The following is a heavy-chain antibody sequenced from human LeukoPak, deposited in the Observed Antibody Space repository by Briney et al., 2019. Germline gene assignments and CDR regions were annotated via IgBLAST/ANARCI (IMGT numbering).Heavy chain of an antibody. CDR3: ARLRGFYVSGSPFGYFDF. CDR2: IYTSGST. Sequence: PSETLSLTCSVTGGSISSYYWSWIRQPAGKGLEWIGRIYTSGSTNYNPSLKSRVTMSVDTSKNQFSLKLSSVTAADTAVYYCARLRGFYVSGSPFGYFDFWGQGTLVTVSS. CDR1: GGSISSYY. J-gene: IGHJ4*02. V-gene: IGHV4-4*07. D-gene: IGHD3-10*01.